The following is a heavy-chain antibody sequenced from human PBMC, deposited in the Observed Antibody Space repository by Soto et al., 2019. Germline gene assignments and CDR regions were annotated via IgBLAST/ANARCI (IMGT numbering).Heavy chain of an antibody. D-gene: IGHD1-26*01. CDR1: GFTFRSDG. Sequence: QVQLVASGGGVVQPGRSMRLSCAASGFTFRSDGRHWVRQAPAQGLEWVAVISCDGSNKYYAASVKGRFTISRDTSKNTLYLQMNSLRAADTAVYYCAKGGVGSTSNAFDIWGKGTMVTVSS. CDR3: AKGGVGSTSNAFDI. J-gene: IGHJ3*02. CDR2: ISCDGSNK. V-gene: IGHV3-30*18.